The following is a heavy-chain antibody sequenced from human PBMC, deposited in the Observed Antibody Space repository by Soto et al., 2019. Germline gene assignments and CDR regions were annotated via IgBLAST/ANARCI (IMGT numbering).Heavy chain of an antibody. CDR1: GGTFSSYA. CDR2: IIPIFGTA. CDR3: ARPRSALTHYYDSGMDV. J-gene: IGHJ6*02. Sequence: QVQLVQSGAEVKKPGSSVKVSCKASGGTFSSYAISWVRQAPGQGLEWMGGIIPIFGTANYAQKFQGRVTITADKSTSTAYMELSSLRSEDTAVYYCARPRSALTHYYDSGMDVWGQGTTVTVSS. V-gene: IGHV1-69*06.